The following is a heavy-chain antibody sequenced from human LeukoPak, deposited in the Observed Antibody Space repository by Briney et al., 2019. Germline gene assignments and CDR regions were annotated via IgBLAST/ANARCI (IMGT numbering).Heavy chain of an antibody. CDR1: GFAFSSYA. CDR2: LSGSGSTT. J-gene: IGHJ3*02. Sequence: PGGSLRLSCAASGFAFSSYAMSWVRQAPGKGLEWVSGLSGSGSTTYDADSVKGRFTISRDNSKKTLYLQVNSLRAEDTAMYYCALYCSSANCHDAFDIWGQGTMVTVSS. D-gene: IGHD2-15*01. CDR3: ALYCSSANCHDAFDI. V-gene: IGHV3-23*01.